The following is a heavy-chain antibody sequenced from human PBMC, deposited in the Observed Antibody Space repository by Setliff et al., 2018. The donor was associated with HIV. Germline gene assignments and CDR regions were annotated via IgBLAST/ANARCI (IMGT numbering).Heavy chain of an antibody. CDR3: ARRTIWGDAFDI. J-gene: IGHJ3*02. V-gene: IGHV4-38-2*02. Sequence: ETLSLTCNVSGYSISSGFYWGWIRQPPGKGLEWIGNIFHSGNTDQNPSLKSRVTMSVETSENQFSLRLNSVTAADTAVYYCARRTIWGDAFDIWGRGTMVTV. D-gene: IGHD3-16*01. CDR2: IFHSGNT. CDR1: GYSISSGFY.